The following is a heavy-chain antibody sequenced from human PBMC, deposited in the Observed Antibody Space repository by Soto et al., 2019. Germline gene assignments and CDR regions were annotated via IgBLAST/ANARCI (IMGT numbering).Heavy chain of an antibody. CDR3: VRDVIGVGIDY. V-gene: IGHV3-74*01. D-gene: IGHD1-26*01. Sequence: EVQLVESGGGLVQPGGSLRLSCAASGFTFSSYWMHWVRQAPGKGLVWVSHINSDGRSTTYADSVKGRFTISRDNAKNTLYLQMNSLRAEDTAVYYCVRDVIGVGIDYWGLGTLVTVSS. CDR1: GFTFSSYW. J-gene: IGHJ4*02. CDR2: INSDGRST.